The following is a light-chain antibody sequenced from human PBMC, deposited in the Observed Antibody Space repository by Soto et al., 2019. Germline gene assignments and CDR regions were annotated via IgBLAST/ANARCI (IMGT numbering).Light chain of an antibody. J-gene: IGKJ1*01. CDR3: QQSYSTPRT. CDR1: QAISNF. Sequence: DIQMTQSPLSLSASIGDRVTVTCRASQAISNFLNWYQQKPGKALKLLIYAASNLQTGVPSRFSGSGSGTDFTLTINNLQPEDFATYYCQQSYSTPRTFGQGTKMEIK. V-gene: IGKV1-39*01. CDR2: AAS.